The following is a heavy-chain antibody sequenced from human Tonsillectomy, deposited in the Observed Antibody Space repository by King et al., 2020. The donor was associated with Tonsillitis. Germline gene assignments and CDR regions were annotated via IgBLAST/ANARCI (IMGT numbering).Heavy chain of an antibody. CDR1: GFIFSNYA. Sequence: VQLVESGGCLVQPGGALRLSCAASGFIFSNYAMSWFRQAPGKGLEWVSSISGRGGTTYYIESVKDRFTISRDNSKNTLYLQMNSLSAEDTAVYYCAREIIAAPRGWFDPWGQGTLVTASS. V-gene: IGHV3-23*04. D-gene: IGHD6-6*01. J-gene: IGHJ5*02. CDR2: ISGRGGTT. CDR3: AREIIAAPRGWFDP.